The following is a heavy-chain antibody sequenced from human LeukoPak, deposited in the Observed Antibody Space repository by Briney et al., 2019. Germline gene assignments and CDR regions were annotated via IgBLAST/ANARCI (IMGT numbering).Heavy chain of an antibody. V-gene: IGHV4-59*08. CDR3: ARTPTAVVPAANFDY. CDR1: GGSISSYY. D-gene: IGHD2-2*01. J-gene: IGHJ4*02. CDR2: IYYSGST. Sequence: KPSETLSLTCTVSGGSISSYYWSWIRQPPGKGLEWIGYIYYSGSTNYNPSLKSRVTISVDTSKNQFSLKLSSATAADTAVYYCARTPTAVVPAANFDYWGQGTLVTVSS.